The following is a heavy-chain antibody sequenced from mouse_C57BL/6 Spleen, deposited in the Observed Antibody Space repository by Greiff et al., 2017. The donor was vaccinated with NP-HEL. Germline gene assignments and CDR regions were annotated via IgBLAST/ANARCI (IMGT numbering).Heavy chain of an antibody. CDR2: IYPGSGST. CDR3: ARKNSSGHPLDY. V-gene: IGHV1-55*01. D-gene: IGHD3-2*02. J-gene: IGHJ2*01. Sequence: QVHVKQPGAELVKPGASVKMSCKASGYTFTSYWITWVKQRPGQGLEWIGDIYPGSGSTNYNEKFKSKATLTVDTSSSTAYMQLSSLTSEDSAVYYCARKNSSGHPLDYWGQGTTLTVSS. CDR1: GYTFTSYW.